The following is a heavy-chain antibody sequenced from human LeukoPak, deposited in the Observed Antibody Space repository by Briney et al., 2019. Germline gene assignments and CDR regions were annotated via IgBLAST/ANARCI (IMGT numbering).Heavy chain of an antibody. CDR3: AKDNRRHYTSGPNPDSLH. D-gene: IGHD6-19*01. V-gene: IGHV3-9*01. Sequence: GGSLRLSCAASGFTFDDYAMHWVRQPPGKGLEWVSGISWNSGTIDYADSVRGRFTISRDNAKNSLYLQMDSLRVEDTAFYYCAKDNRRHYTSGPNPDSLHWGQGALVTVSS. CDR2: ISWNSGTI. CDR1: GFTFDDYA. J-gene: IGHJ4*02.